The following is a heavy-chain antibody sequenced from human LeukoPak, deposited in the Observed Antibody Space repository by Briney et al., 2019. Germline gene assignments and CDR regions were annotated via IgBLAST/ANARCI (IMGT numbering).Heavy chain of an antibody. V-gene: IGHV4-39*01. J-gene: IGHJ4*02. CDR2: IHYSGST. CDR3: ARPTVGATTGFDY. D-gene: IGHD1-26*01. CDR1: GGSISSSSYY. Sequence: SETLSLTCTVSGGSISSSSYYWGWIRQAPGKGLEWIVSIHYSGSTYYNPSLKSRVTISVDTSKNQFSLKLSSVTAADTAVYYCARPTVGATTGFDYWGQGTLVTVSS.